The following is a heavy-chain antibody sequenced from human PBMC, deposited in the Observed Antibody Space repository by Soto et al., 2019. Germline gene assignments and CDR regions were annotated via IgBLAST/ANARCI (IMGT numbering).Heavy chain of an antibody. CDR1: GFNFINTG. D-gene: IGHD4-17*01. CDR2: IWYDGSNM. V-gene: IGHV3-33*01. CDR3: GRGIDYGNYAIDY. Sequence: GGSLRLSCAASGFNFINTGMHWVRQAPGKGLEWVAVIWYDGSNMFYADSVKGRFTISRDNSKNTLFLQMNSLRGEDTAVYYCGRGIDYGNYAIDYWGQGTLVTVSS. J-gene: IGHJ4*02.